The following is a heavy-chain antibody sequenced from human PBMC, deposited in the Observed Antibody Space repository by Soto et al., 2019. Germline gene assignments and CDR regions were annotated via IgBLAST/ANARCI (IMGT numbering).Heavy chain of an antibody. J-gene: IGHJ4*02. CDR2: IWYDGSNK. D-gene: IGHD2-15*01. Sequence: QPGGSLRLSCAASGFTFSSYGMHWVRQAPGKGLEWVAVIWYDGSNKYYADSVKGRFTISRDNSKNTLYLQMNSLRAEDTAVYYCARDVRYCSGGSCYHFDYWGQGTLVTVSS. CDR3: ARDVRYCSGGSCYHFDY. V-gene: IGHV3-33*01. CDR1: GFTFSSYG.